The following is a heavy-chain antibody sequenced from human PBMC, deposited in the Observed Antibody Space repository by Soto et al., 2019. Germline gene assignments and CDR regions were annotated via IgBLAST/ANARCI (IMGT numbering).Heavy chain of an antibody. J-gene: IGHJ4*02. CDR3: GSSASPDAY. D-gene: IGHD3-22*01. V-gene: IGHV3-48*01. CDR1: GFIFNSYS. CDR2: INSGSTSV. Sequence: EVQLLESGGGLVQPGGSLRLSCVASGFIFNSYSMNWVRQAPGKGLEWISYINSGSTSVFYADSVKGRFTISRDNAKNSLYLQMNRLRAEDTAVYYCGSSASPDAYWGQGTLVTVSS.